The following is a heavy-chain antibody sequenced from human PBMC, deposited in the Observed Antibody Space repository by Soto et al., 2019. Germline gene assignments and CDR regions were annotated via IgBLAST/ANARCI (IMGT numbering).Heavy chain of an antibody. CDR1: GYTFTSYG. V-gene: IGHV1-18*01. CDR2: ISAYNGNT. CDR3: ARVGTDYDFWSGYYTDYCYYYMDV. D-gene: IGHD3-3*01. J-gene: IGHJ6*03. Sequence: GASVKVSCKASGYTFTSYGISWVRQAPGQGLEWMGWISAYNGNTNYAQKLQGRVTMTTDTSTSTAYMELRSLRSDDTAVYYCARVGTDYDFWSGYYTDYCYYYMDVWGKGTTVTVSS.